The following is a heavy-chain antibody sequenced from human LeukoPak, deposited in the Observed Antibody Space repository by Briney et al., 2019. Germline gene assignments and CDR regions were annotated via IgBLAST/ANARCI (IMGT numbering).Heavy chain of an antibody. CDR2: ISSSGSTI. CDR3: AELGINMIGRV. J-gene: IGHJ6*04. D-gene: IGHD3-10*02. Sequence: GGSLRLSCAASGFTFSSYEMNWVRQAPGKGLEWVSYISSSGSTIYYADSVKGRFTISRDNAKNSLYLQMNSLRAEDTAVYYCAELGINMIGRVWGKGTTVTISS. V-gene: IGHV3-48*03. CDR1: GFTFSSYE.